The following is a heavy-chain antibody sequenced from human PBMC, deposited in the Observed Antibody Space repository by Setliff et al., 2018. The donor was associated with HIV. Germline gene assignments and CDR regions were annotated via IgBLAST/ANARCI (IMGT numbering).Heavy chain of an antibody. CDR3: ARVKASWYMDV. Sequence: PGGSLRLSCAASGFTFSNYWMHWVRQAPGKGLVWVSRISNDGCTTDYADSVKGRFTISRDNAKNSLYLQMNSLRAEDTAVYFCARVKASWYMDVWGKGTTVTVSS. CDR1: GFTFSNYW. CDR2: ISNDGCTT. V-gene: IGHV3-74*01. J-gene: IGHJ6*03.